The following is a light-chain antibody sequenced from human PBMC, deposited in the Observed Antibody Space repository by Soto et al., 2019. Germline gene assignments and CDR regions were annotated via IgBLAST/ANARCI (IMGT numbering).Light chain of an antibody. V-gene: IGKV3-20*01. J-gene: IGKJ2*01. CDR3: QHYDSSPPYT. CDR2: GAS. Sequence: EIVLTQSPGTLSLSPGERATLSCRASQSVNNNYLAWYQQKPGQAPRLLIYGASSRAAGIPDRFSGSGSGTDFTLTIDRLEPQDFAVYYCQHYDSSPPYTFGQGTNLEI. CDR1: QSVNNNY.